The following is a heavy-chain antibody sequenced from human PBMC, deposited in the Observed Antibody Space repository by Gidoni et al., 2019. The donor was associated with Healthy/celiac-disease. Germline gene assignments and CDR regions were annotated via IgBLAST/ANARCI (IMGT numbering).Heavy chain of an antibody. CDR3: ARGRARSLFDY. J-gene: IGHJ4*02. D-gene: IGHD6-6*01. V-gene: IGHV4-34*01. CDR2: INHSGST. CDR1: GGSFSGYY. Sequence: QVQLQQWGAGLLKPSETLSLTCAVYGGSFSGYYLSWIRQPPGKGLEWIGEINHSGSTNYNPSLKSRVTISVDTSKNQFSLKLSAVTAADTAVYYCARGRARSLFDYWGQGTLVTVSS.